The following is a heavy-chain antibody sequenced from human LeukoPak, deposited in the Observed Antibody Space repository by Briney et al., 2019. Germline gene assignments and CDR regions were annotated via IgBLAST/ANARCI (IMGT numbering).Heavy chain of an antibody. CDR1: GFTFNSYA. J-gene: IGHJ3*02. V-gene: IGHV3-23*01. Sequence: GGSLRLSCAASGFTFNSYAMSWVRQAPGKGLEWVSAISGSGGRTYYADSVKGRFTISRDNAKNSLYLQMNSLRAEDTAVYYCARDHVDTAMALDAFDIWGQGTMVTVSS. CDR3: ARDHVDTAMALDAFDI. D-gene: IGHD5-18*01. CDR2: ISGSGGRT.